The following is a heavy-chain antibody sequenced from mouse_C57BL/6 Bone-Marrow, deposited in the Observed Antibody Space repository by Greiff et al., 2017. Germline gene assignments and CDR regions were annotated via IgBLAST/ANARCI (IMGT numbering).Heavy chain of an antibody. J-gene: IGHJ2*01. CDR2: ISSGSSTI. D-gene: IGHD1-1*02. Sequence: DVKLVESGGGLVKPGGSLKLSCAASGFTFSDYGMHWVRQAPEKGLEWVAYISSGSSTIYYADTVKGRFTISRDNAKNTLFLQMTSLRSEDTAMYYCARNGRYYFDYWGQGTTLTVSS. V-gene: IGHV5-17*01. CDR3: ARNGRYYFDY. CDR1: GFTFSDYG.